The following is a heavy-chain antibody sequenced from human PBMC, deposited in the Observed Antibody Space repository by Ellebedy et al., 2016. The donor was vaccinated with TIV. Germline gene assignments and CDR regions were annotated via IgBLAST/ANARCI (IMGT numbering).Heavy chain of an antibody. CDR3: ARGQMVSRQSPKPIRN. CDR2: MNPNSGNT. J-gene: IGHJ4*02. Sequence: ASVKVSXKASGYTFTSYDINWVRQATGQGLEWMGWMNPNSGNTGYAQKFQGRVTMTRNTSISTAYMELSSLRSEDTAVYYCARGQMVSRQSPKPIRNWGQGTLVTVSS. V-gene: IGHV1-8*01. D-gene: IGHD1-14*01. CDR1: GYTFTSYD.